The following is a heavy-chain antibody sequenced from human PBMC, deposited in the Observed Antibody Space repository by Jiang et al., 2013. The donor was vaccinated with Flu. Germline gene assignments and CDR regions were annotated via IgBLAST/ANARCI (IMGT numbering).Heavy chain of an antibody. D-gene: IGHD4-17*01. CDR3: ARRSPTDI. V-gene: IGHV7-4-1*02. J-gene: IGHJ4*02. CDR1: GYSFTSYT. CDR2: INPNNGIP. Sequence: QSGSELKKTGASVIISCKASGYSFTSYTMNWVRQAPGQGLEWMGWINPNNGIPTYAQDFTGRFVSSLDISVSTAYLQISSLKAEDTAVYYCARRSPTDIWGQGTLVTVSS.